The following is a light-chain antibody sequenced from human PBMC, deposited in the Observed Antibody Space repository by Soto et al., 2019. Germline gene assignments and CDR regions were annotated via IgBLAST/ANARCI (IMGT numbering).Light chain of an antibody. J-gene: IGLJ1*01. CDR3: TSYTRSSTYV. Sequence: QSVLTQPASVSGSPGPSITISCTGTSSDIGAYNYVSWYQQHPGKAPKLMIYDVNNRPSGVSNRCSGSKSGNTASLTISGLQAEDEADYFCTSYTRSSTYVFGTGTKVTVL. CDR2: DVN. CDR1: SSDIGAYNY. V-gene: IGLV2-14*03.